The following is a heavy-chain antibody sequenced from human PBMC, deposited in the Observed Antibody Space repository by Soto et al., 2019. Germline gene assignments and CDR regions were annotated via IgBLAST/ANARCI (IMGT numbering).Heavy chain of an antibody. J-gene: IGHJ5*02. D-gene: IGHD4-17*01. CDR1: GGSISSSSYY. V-gene: IGHV4-39*01. Sequence: SETLSLTCTVSGGSISSSSYYWGWIRQPPGKGLEWIGSIYYSGSTYYNPSLKSRVTISVDTSKNQFSLKLSSVTAADTAVYYCARLQDDYGDYPFDPWGQGTLVTVSS. CDR2: IYYSGST. CDR3: ARLQDDYGDYPFDP.